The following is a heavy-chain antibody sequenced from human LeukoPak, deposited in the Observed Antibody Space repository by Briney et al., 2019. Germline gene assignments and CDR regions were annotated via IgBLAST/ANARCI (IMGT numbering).Heavy chain of an antibody. CDR2: INHSGST. CDR3: ARVTAAGVYYYYYYMDV. V-gene: IGHV4-34*01. CDR1: GGSFSDYY. D-gene: IGHD6-13*01. J-gene: IGHJ6*03. Sequence: SETLSLTCAVYGGSFSDYYWSWIRQSPGKGLEWIGEINHSGSTNYNPSLKSRVTISVDTSKNQFSLKLSSVTAADTAVYYCARVTAAGVYYYYYYMDVWGKGTTVTVSS.